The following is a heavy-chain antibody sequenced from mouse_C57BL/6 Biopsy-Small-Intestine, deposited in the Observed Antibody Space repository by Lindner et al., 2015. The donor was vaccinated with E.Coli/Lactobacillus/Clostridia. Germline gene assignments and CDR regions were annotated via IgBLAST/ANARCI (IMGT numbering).Heavy chain of an antibody. J-gene: IGHJ4*01. D-gene: IGHD6-1*01. V-gene: IGHV1-66*01. CDR2: INPNTGDT. Sequence: SVKVSCKASGYTFTGYYIHWVRRSPWLGLEWLGRINPNTGDTNVAQRFQGKVTITGDTSTSTVYLELSRMRHDDTALYYCARTGGQELGQYMESAVSFYHYSMDVWGQGTSVTVSS. CDR3: ARTGGQELGQYMESAVSFYHYSMDV. CDR1: GYTFTGYY.